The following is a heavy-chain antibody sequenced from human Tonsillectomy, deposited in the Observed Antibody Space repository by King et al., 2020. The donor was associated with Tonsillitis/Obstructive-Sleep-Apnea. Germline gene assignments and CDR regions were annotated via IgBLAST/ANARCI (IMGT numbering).Heavy chain of an antibody. CDR2: ISISSSTI. Sequence: VQLVESGGGLVQPGGSLRLSCAASGFTFSTYSMNWVRQAPGKGLEWVSFISISSSTIYYVDSVKGRFTISRDNAKNSLYLQMNSLRDEDTAVYYCARLRGDSGGTFSFDYWGQGTLVTVSS. CDR1: GFTFSTYS. D-gene: IGHD5-12*01. J-gene: IGHJ4*02. CDR3: ARLRGDSGGTFSFDY. V-gene: IGHV3-48*02.